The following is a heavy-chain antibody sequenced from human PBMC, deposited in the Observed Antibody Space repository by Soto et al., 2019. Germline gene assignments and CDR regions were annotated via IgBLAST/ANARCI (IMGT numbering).Heavy chain of an antibody. Sequence: SETLSLTCAVYGGSFSGYYWSWIRQPPGKGLEWIGEINHSGSTNYNPSLKSRVTIPVDTSKNQFSLKLSSVTAVDTAVYYCASKSSRVLLYSSSSGWFDPWGQGTLVTVSS. V-gene: IGHV4-34*01. J-gene: IGHJ5*02. CDR3: ASKSSRVLLYSSSSGWFDP. CDR1: GGSFSGYY. CDR2: INHSGST. D-gene: IGHD6-6*01.